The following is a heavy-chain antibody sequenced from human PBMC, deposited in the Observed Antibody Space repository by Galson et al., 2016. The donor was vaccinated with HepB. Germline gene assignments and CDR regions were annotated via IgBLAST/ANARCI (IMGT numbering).Heavy chain of an antibody. V-gene: IGHV3-23*01. CDR1: GFTFRIYS. CDR3: AREGEGGFDY. Sequence: SLRLSCAASGFTFRIYSMSWVRQAPGKGMEWVSAISSSADSIYYADSVKGRFTISRDNSGNTLYLQMHSLRADDTAVYYCAREGEGGFDYWGQGTLVTVSS. J-gene: IGHJ4*02. CDR2: ISSSADSI. D-gene: IGHD1-26*01.